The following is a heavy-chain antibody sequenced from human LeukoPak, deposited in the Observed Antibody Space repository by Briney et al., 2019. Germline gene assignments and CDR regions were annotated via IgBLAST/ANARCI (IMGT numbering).Heavy chain of an antibody. J-gene: IGHJ5*02. Sequence: GGSLRLSCAAPGFTFSLYWMTWVRQSPGKGLGWVADIKPDGSQKYSADSVKGRFTISRDNARNSLFLQMNSLRAEDTAVYYCVRQMIRFWFDPWGQGTLVTVSS. V-gene: IGHV3-7*02. CDR1: GFTFSLYW. CDR2: IKPDGSQK. D-gene: IGHD3-16*01. CDR3: VRQMIRFWFDP.